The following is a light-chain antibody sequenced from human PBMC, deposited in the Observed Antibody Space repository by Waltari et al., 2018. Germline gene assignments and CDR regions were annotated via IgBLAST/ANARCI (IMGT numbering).Light chain of an antibody. CDR3: QHYLRLPVT. CDR1: QSVSRA. CDR2: GAP. J-gene: IGKJ1*01. V-gene: IGKV3-20*01. Sequence: EIVLTQSPGTLSLSLGERATVSCRASQSVSRALAWYQQKPGQAPRLLIYGAPTRATGIPGRFSGSGSGTDFSLTISRLEPDDFAVYYCQHYLRLPVTFGQGTTVEI.